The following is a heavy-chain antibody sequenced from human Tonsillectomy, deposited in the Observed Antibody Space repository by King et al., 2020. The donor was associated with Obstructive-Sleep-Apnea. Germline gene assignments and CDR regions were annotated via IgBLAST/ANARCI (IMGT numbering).Heavy chain of an antibody. Sequence: QVQLVQSGGGAVQPGRSLRLFCAASGITFSSYAMHWVRQAPGKGLDWLVVISDSAINNDYREYVKGRFTIPRDNSENTLYLQMNSLRAEDTAVYYCAKEDTIVRGGDYLYALDVWGQGTTVTVSS. CDR2: ISDSAINN. V-gene: IGHV3-30*18. CDR1: GITFSSYA. CDR3: AKEDTIVRGGDYLYALDV. D-gene: IGHD3-10*01. J-gene: IGHJ6*01.